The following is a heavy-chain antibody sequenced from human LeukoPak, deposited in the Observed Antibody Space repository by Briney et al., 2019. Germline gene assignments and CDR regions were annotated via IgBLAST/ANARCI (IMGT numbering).Heavy chain of an antibody. CDR1: GFTFSTYA. Sequence: GGSLRLSCAASGFTFSTYAMSWVRQAPGKGLEWVSSISGGGASTYYADSVKGRFTISRDNSKNTPSLQMNNLRAEETAVYHCAKGTDYDPTDWGKGTLVTVSS. J-gene: IGHJ4*02. D-gene: IGHD3-3*01. CDR2: ISGGGAST. V-gene: IGHV3-23*01. CDR3: AKGTDYDPTD.